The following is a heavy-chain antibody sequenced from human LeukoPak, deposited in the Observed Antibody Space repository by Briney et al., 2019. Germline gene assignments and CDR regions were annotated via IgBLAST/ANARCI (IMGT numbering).Heavy chain of an antibody. CDR2: IRYDGSNK. D-gene: IGHD3-3*01. Sequence: GGSLRLSCAASGFSFSRYDIHWVRQAPGKGLEWVAFIRYDGSNKNYADSVKGRFTISRDNFMSTVYLQMNSLRAEDTAVYYCAKDRQTITIFGVFNTPRANLDYWGRGTLVTVSS. CDR1: GFSFSRYD. J-gene: IGHJ4*02. CDR3: AKDRQTITIFGVFNTPRANLDY. V-gene: IGHV3-30*02.